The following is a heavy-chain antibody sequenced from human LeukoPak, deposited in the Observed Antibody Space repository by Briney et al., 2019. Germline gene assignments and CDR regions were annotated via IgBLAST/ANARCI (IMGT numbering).Heavy chain of an antibody. D-gene: IGHD3-22*01. CDR1: GYTFTSYD. CDR2: MNPNSGNT. V-gene: IGHV1-8*01. CDR3: ARNYYDSSGYSS. Sequence: ASVKVSCKASGYTFTSYDINWVRQATGQGLEWMGWMNPNSGNTGYAQKLQGRVTMTTDTSTSTAYMELRSLRSDDTAVYYCARNYYDSSGYSSWGQGTLVTVSS. J-gene: IGHJ4*02.